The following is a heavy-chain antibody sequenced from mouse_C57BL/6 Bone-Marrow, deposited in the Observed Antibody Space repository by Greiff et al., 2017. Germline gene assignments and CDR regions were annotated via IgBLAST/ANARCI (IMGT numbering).Heavy chain of an antibody. CDR3: ARLEIDGSCGDWYFDV. CDR2: IYPRDGST. D-gene: IGHD1-1*01. V-gene: IGHV1-85*01. CDR1: GYTFTSYD. J-gene: IGHJ1*03. Sequence: QVQLQQSGPELVQPGASVKLSCKASGYTFTSYDINWVKQRPGQGLEWIGWIYPRDGSTKYNEKFKGKATLTVDTSSSTAYRELHSLTSEDSAVSFCARLEIDGSCGDWYFDVWGTGTTVTVSS.